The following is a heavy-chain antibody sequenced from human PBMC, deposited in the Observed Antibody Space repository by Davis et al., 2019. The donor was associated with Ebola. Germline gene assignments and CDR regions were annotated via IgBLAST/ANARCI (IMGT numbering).Heavy chain of an antibody. D-gene: IGHD4-17*01. V-gene: IGHV4-30-4*08. CDR1: GGSISSGDYY. J-gene: IGHJ6*03. CDR3: ARALDYGEPHYYYYYMDV. CDR2: IYYSGST. Sequence: PSETLSLTCTVSGGSISSGDYYWSWIRQPPGKGLEWIGYIYYSGSTYYNPSLKSRVTISVDTSKNQFSLKLSSVTTADTAVYYCARALDYGEPHYYYYYMDVWGKGTTVTVSS.